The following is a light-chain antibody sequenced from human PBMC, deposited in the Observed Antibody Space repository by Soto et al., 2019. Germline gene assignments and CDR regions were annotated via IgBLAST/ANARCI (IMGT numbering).Light chain of an antibody. V-gene: IGKV1-5*03. CDR2: KAS. CDR1: ESISRW. Sequence: DIQMTQSPSTLSASVGDRVTITCRARESISRWFAWYQQKPGKAPKLLIYKASSLESGVPSRFSGSGSGTEFTLTINSLQADDFATYYCQQHNSFSITFGQGTRLEIK. CDR3: QQHNSFSIT. J-gene: IGKJ5*01.